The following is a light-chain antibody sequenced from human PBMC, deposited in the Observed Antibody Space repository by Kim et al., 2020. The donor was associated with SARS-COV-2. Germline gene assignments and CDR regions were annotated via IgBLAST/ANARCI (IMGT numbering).Light chain of an antibody. CDR3: CSYVV. CDR1: SSDFGGYNL. V-gene: IGLV2-23*02. J-gene: IGLJ2*01. Sequence: QSALTQPGSVSGSPGQSITISCTGTSSDFGGYNLVSWYQQHPGKAPKLMIYEVSKRPSGVSNRFSGSKSGNTASLTISGLLAEDEADYYCCSYVV. CDR2: EVS.